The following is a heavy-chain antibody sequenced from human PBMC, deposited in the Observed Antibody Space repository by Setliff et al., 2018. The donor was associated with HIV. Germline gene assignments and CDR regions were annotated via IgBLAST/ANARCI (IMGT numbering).Heavy chain of an antibody. D-gene: IGHD5-12*01. V-gene: IGHV4-61*09. J-gene: IGHJ4*01. CDR2: IYTSGST. CDR3: ARDARWLQFPYFDY. Sequence: TLSLTCTVSGGSISSGSYYWSWIRQPAGKGLEWIGHIYTSGSTNYNPSLKSRVTISVDTSKNQFSLKLSSVTAADTAVYYCARDARWLQFPYFDYWGQGTLVTVSS. CDR1: GGSISSGSYY.